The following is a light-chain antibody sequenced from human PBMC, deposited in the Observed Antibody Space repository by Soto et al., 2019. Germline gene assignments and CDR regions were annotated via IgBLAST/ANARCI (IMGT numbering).Light chain of an antibody. V-gene: IGKV4-1*01. CDR2: WAS. Sequence: DIVLTQSPDSLAVSLGERATINCKSSQSVLYSTNNKNSLAWYQQKPGQPPKLLFYWASTRESGVPDRFSGSGSGTDFTLTISSLQSEDFAVYYCQQYNNWLTFGGGTKVEIK. J-gene: IGKJ4*01. CDR1: QSVLYSTNNKNS. CDR3: QQYNNWLT.